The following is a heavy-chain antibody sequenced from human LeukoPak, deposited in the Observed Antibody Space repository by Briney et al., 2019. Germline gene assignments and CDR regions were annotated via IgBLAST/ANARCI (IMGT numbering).Heavy chain of an antibody. J-gene: IGHJ6*02. Sequence: ASVKVSCKASGYTFTGYYMHWVRQAPGQGLEWMGWINPNSGGTNYAQKFQGWVTMTRDTSISTAYMELSRLGSDDTAVYYCARDRRLLEPYYYYGMDVWGQGTTVTVSS. CDR1: GYTFTGYY. CDR3: ARDRRLLEPYYYYGMDV. V-gene: IGHV1-2*04. D-gene: IGHD5-18*01. CDR2: INPNSGGT.